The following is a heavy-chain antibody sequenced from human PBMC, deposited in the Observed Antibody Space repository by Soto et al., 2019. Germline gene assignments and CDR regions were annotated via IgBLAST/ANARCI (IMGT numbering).Heavy chain of an antibody. CDR1: GFSLSTSGMC. D-gene: IGHD6-19*01. V-gene: IGHV2-70*01. CDR3: ARIRDSSGWFDY. CDR2: IDWDDDK. Sequence: SGPTLVNPTQTLTLTCTFSGFSLSTSGMCVSWIRQPPGKALEWLALIDWDDDKYYSTSLKTRLTISKDTSKNRVVLTMTNMDPVDTATYYCARIRDSSGWFDYWGQGTLVTVSS. J-gene: IGHJ4*02.